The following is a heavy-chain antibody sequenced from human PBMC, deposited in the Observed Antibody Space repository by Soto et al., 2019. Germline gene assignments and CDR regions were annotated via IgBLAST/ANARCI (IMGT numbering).Heavy chain of an antibody. Sequence: LPLTCHVSGYSITSGYYWGWVRQPPGKGLEWIGSFYYGGSTFYNPSLKSRVTISVDASKNNFSLRLTSVTAADTAVYFCTRVVAGLDYWGQGILVTVSS. CDR2: FYYGGST. CDR3: TRVVAGLDY. D-gene: IGHD6-19*01. CDR1: GYSITSGYY. J-gene: IGHJ4*02. V-gene: IGHV4-38-2*02.